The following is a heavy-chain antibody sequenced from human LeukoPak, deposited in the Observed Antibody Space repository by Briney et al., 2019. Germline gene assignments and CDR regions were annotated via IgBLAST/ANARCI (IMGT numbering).Heavy chain of an antibody. Sequence: GSLILSFASSGFTFSSYSMNWVRPAPGKGLGWVSYISSSSSTIYYAASVKGRFTISRDNAKNSLYLQMNSLRAEDTAVYYCARGTWFDYWGQGTLVTVSS. J-gene: IGHJ4*02. CDR2: ISSSSSTI. V-gene: IGHV3-48*01. CDR3: ARGTWFDY. CDR1: GFTFSSYS.